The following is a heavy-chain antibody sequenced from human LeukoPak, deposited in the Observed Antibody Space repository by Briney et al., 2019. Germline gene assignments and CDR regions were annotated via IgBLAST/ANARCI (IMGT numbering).Heavy chain of an antibody. Sequence: GGSLRLSCAASGFTVNTNYMNWVRQAPGKGLEWVSVIYSGGSTFYADSVKGRFTISRDNSKNMLYLQMNSLRAEDTAVYYCARSRTISSTDWYYFGYWGQGTLVTVSS. CDR3: ARSRTISSTDWYYFGY. D-gene: IGHD6-19*01. V-gene: IGHV3-66*01. CDR1: GFTVNTNY. CDR2: IYSGGST. J-gene: IGHJ4*02.